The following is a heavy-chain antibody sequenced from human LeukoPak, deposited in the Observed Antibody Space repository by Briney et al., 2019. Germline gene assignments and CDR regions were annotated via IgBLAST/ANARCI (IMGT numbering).Heavy chain of an antibody. Sequence: SSETLSLTCTVSGGSISSSSYYWGWIRQPPGKGLEWIGSIYYSGSTYYNPSLKSRVTISVDTSKNQFSLKLSSVTAADTAVYYCARYYDILTGYYCFDYWGQGTLVTVSS. V-gene: IGHV4-39*01. CDR3: ARYYDILTGYYCFDY. D-gene: IGHD3-9*01. J-gene: IGHJ4*02. CDR1: GGSISSSSYY. CDR2: IYYSGST.